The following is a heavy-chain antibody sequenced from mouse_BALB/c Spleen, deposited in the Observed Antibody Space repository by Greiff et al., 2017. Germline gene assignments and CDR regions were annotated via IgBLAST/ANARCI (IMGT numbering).Heavy chain of an antibody. Sequence: QVQLQQPGAELVKPGASVKLSCKASGYTFTSYWMHWVKQRPGQGLEWIGEINPSNGRTNYNEKFKSKATLTVDKSSSTAYMQLSSLTSEDSAVYYCARSGSYAMDYWGQGTSVTVSS. CDR3: ARSGSYAMDY. V-gene: IGHV1S81*02. J-gene: IGHJ4*01. D-gene: IGHD1-3*01. CDR2: INPSNGRT. CDR1: GYTFTSYW.